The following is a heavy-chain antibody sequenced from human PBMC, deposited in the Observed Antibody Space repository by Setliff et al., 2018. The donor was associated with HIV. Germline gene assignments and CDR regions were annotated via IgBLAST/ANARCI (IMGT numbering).Heavy chain of an antibody. CDR2: INAGSGNT. Sequence: GASVKVSCKASGYTFLRYDINWVRQAPGQSLEWMGWINAGSGNTKYSQNFQGRVTITRDTFASTAYMELSSLRSEDAAVYYCATDAYHDFLTGPTPGAFDIWGQGTVVTVSS. D-gene: IGHD3-9*01. CDR3: ATDAYHDFLTGPTPGAFDI. CDR1: GYTFLRYD. J-gene: IGHJ3*02. V-gene: IGHV1-3*01.